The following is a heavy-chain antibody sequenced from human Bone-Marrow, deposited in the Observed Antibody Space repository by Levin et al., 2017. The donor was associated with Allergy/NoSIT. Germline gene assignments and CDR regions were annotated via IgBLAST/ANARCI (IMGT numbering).Heavy chain of an antibody. CDR3: ARGLADPYEHYMGV. J-gene: IGHJ6*03. CDR2: IKHDGSER. V-gene: IGHV3-7*04. D-gene: IGHD3-22*01. Sequence: PGGSLRLSCAGSGFTFSAHWMSWVRQAPGKGLEWLANIKHDGSERNYLDSVKGRFAISRDNAKNSLFLQMNSLRAEDTAVYYCARGLADPYEHYMGVWDKGTTVTVSS. CDR1: GFTFSAHW.